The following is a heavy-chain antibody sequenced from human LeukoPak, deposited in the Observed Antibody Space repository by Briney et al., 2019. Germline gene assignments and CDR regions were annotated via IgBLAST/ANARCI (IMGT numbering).Heavy chain of an antibody. Sequence: PGGSLRLSCAASGFTFSSYSMNWVRQAPGKGLEWVSSISSSSSYIYYADSVKGRFTISRDNAKNSLYLQMNSLRAEDTAVYYCARGEGIMGATAGLSYYYYMDVWGKGTTVTVSS. D-gene: IGHD1-26*01. CDR1: GFTFSSYS. CDR2: ISSSSSYI. J-gene: IGHJ6*03. V-gene: IGHV3-21*01. CDR3: ARGEGIMGATAGLSYYYYMDV.